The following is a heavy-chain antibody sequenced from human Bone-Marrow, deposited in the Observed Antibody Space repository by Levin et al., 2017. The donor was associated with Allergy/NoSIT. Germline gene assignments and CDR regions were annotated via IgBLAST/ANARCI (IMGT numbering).Heavy chain of an antibody. J-gene: IGHJ3*02. D-gene: IGHD2-8*02. CDR2: ISSSGSDM. CDR3: ARGIIGDVRVAHKEASDI. V-gene: IGHV3-21*01. CDR1: GFTFSIYS. Sequence: GGSLRLSCTVSGFTFSIYSINWVRQAPGKGLEWVSSISSSGSDMYYVDSVKGRFTISRDNAKNSLTLQMNSLRAEDTAVYYCARGIIGDVRVAHKEASDIWGQGTMVSVSS.